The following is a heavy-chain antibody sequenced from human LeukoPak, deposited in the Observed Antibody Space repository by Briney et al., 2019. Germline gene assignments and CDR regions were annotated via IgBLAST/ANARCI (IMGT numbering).Heavy chain of an antibody. CDR2: IYPGDSDT. CDR3: ATSCIAALPYAFDI. D-gene: IGHD6-13*01. V-gene: IGHV5-51*01. Sequence: GESLKISCKGSGYSFINYWIGWVRQMPGKGLECMVIIYPGDSDTRYSPSFQGPVTISADKSISTAYLQWSSLKASDTAMYYCATSCIAALPYAFDIWGQGTMVTVSS. J-gene: IGHJ3*02. CDR1: GYSFINYW.